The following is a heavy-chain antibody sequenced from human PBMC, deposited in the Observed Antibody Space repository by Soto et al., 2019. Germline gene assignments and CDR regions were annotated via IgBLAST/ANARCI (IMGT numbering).Heavy chain of an antibody. D-gene: IGHD5-12*01. CDR3: ARVRGYSGYDWVSPSHYFEY. CDR1: GDSVTSNSAA. Sequence: PSPTLSLTCAISGDSVTSNSAAWNWIRQSPSRGLEWLGRTYYRSKWYNDYAVSVKSRITINPDTSKNQFSLQLNSVTPEDTAVYYCARVRGYSGYDWVSPSHYFEYWGQGTLVTVSS. J-gene: IGHJ4*02. V-gene: IGHV6-1*01. CDR2: TYYRSKWYN.